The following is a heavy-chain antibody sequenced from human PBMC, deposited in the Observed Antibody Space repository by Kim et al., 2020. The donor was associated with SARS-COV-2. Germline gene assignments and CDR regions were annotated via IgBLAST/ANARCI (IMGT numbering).Heavy chain of an antibody. Sequence: AQKFQGRVTMTEDTSTDTAYMELSSLRSEDTAVYYCATAYYYDSSGYSDYWGQGTLVTVSS. J-gene: IGHJ4*02. D-gene: IGHD3-22*01. V-gene: IGHV1-24*01. CDR3: ATAYYYDSSGYSDY.